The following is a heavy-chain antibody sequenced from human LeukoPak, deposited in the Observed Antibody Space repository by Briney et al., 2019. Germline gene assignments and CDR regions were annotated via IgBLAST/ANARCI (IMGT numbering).Heavy chain of an antibody. CDR1: GFTFSSYW. V-gene: IGHV3-7*03. Sequence: GGSLRLSCAASGFTFSSYWMSWVRQAPGKGLEWVANKKQDGSEKYYVDSVKGRFTISRDNAKNSLYLQMNSLRAEDTAVYYCAREGPVGGYNLYGMDVWGQGTTVTVSS. CDR2: KKQDGSEK. J-gene: IGHJ6*02. D-gene: IGHD5-24*01. CDR3: AREGPVGGYNLYGMDV.